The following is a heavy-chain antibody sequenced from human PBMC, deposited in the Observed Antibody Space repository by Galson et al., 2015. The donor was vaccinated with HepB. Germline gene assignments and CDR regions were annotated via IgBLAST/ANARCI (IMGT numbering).Heavy chain of an antibody. CDR2: ISSSSLYT. CDR1: GFTFSDYY. D-gene: IGHD4-17*01. Sequence: SLRLSCAVSGFTFSDYYMSWIRQAPGKGLEWISYISSSSLYTNYADSVKGRFTISRDNAKNSLYLQISSERAEDTALYYCARVADADYGDHSRFDYWGQGTRVTVSS. J-gene: IGHJ4*02. V-gene: IGHV3-11*06. CDR3: ARVADADYGDHSRFDY.